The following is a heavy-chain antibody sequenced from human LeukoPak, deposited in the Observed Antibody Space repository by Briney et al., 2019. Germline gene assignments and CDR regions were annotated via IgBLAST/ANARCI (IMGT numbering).Heavy chain of an antibody. CDR2: INHSGST. D-gene: IGHD3-10*01. Sequence: SETLSLTCTVSGGTISSYYWNWIRQPPGKGLEWIGEINHSGSTNYNPSLKSRVTISVDTSKNQFSLKLSSVTAADTAVYYCARGRWVTMVRGASQAGRHWFDPWGQGALVTVSS. CDR1: GGTISSYY. J-gene: IGHJ5*02. V-gene: IGHV4-34*01. CDR3: ARGRWVTMVRGASQAGRHWFDP.